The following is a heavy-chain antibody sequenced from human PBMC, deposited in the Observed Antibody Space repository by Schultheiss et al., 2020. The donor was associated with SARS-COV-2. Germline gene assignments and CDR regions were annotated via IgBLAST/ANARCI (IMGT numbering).Heavy chain of an antibody. CDR1: GFTFSSYA. Sequence: GGSLRLSCAASGFTFSSYAMSWVRQAPGKGLEWVSAISGSGGSTYYADSVKGRFTISRDNSKNTLYLQMNSLRVEDTAVYYCARGRKSVITVGEYSYGWGTTVSHYYYDYWGQGTLVTVSS. CDR3: ARGRKSVITVGEYSYGWGTTVSHYYYDY. V-gene: IGHV3-23*01. CDR2: ISGSGGST. J-gene: IGHJ4*02. D-gene: IGHD4-17*01.